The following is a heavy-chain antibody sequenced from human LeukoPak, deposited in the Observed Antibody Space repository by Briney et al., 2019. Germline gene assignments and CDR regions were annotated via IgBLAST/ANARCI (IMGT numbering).Heavy chain of an antibody. D-gene: IGHD3-9*01. CDR1: GGSISSYY. CDR2: IYYSGST. Sequence: SETLSLTCTVSGGSISSYYWGWIRQPPGNGLEWIGYIYYSGSTSYNPSLKSRVTIVVDTSKNQFSLKLTSVTAADTAVYYCARDPGTGRYFDGGVMWGQGTLVTVSS. CDR3: ARDPGTGRYFDGGVM. J-gene: IGHJ3*02. V-gene: IGHV4-59*01.